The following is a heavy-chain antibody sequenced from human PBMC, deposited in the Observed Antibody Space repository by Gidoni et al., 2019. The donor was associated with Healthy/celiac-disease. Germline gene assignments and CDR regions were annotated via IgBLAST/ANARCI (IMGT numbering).Heavy chain of an antibody. V-gene: IGHV3-43*01. D-gene: IGHD2-2*01. CDR3: AKEARTRGTKAPSEYYGMDV. Sequence: EVQLVESGGVVVQHGGSLRLSCAASGFTFDDYTMQWVRQAPGKGLEWVSLIRWDGGSTYYADSVKGRFTISRDNSKNSLYLQMNSLRTEDTALYYCAKEARTRGTKAPSEYYGMDVWGQGTTVTVSS. J-gene: IGHJ6*02. CDR1: GFTFDDYT. CDR2: IRWDGGST.